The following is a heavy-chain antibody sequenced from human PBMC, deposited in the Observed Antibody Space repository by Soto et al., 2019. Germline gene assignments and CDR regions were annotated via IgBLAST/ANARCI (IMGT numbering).Heavy chain of an antibody. J-gene: IGHJ3*02. V-gene: IGHV4-4*02. Sequence: QVQLQESGPGLVKPSGTLSLTCAVSSGSISSSNWWSWVRQPPGKGLEWIGEIYHSGSTNYNPYLKSRVTISVDKSKNQFSLKLSSVTAADKAVYYCARGTRQWLGSGAFDIWGQGTMVTVSS. CDR3: ARGTRQWLGSGAFDI. CDR1: SGSISSSNW. CDR2: IYHSGST. D-gene: IGHD6-19*01.